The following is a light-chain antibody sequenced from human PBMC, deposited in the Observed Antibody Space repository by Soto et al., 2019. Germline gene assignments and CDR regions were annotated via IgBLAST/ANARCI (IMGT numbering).Light chain of an antibody. CDR1: QSISTW. V-gene: IGKV1-5*03. CDR2: KAS. Sequence: IQMTQSPSTLSASVGDRVTITCRASQSISTWLAWFQQKPGKAPKLLIYKASSLETGVPSRFSGSGSGTEFTLTISSLQPDDFATYYCHPYNYCWTLGQGTKVDSK. CDR3: HPYNYCWT. J-gene: IGKJ1*01.